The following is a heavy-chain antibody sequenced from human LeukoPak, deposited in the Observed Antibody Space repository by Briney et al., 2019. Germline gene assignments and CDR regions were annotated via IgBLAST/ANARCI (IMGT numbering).Heavy chain of an antibody. CDR2: ISSSSSNI. Sequence: GGPLRLSCAASGFTFSSYSMNWVRQAPGKGLEWVSYISSSSSNIYYADSVKGRFTISRDNAKNSLYLQMNSLRAEDTAVYYCASTVPLDAFDIWGQGTMVTVSS. J-gene: IGHJ3*02. D-gene: IGHD4-17*01. V-gene: IGHV3-48*01. CDR1: GFTFSSYS. CDR3: ASTVPLDAFDI.